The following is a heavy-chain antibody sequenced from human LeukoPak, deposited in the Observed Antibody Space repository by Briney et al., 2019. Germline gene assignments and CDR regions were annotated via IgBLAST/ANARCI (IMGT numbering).Heavy chain of an antibody. CDR3: ARRDSSGYYRTALDY. CDR2: IYPGDSET. J-gene: IGHJ4*02. D-gene: IGHD3-22*01. Sequence: GESLKISCKVSGYSFPTYWIAWVRQKPVKGLEWMGLIYPGDSETRYSPSFQGQLTISVDKSINTAYLQWSSLKASDTAMYYCARRDSSGYYRTALDYWGEGNLVTVS. CDR1: GYSFPTYW. V-gene: IGHV5-51*01.